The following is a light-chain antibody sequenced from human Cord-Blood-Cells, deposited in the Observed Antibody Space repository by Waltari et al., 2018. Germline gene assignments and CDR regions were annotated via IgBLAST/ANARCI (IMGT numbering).Light chain of an antibody. CDR2: GAS. Sequence: EIVMTQSPATLSVSPGDRATLSCRASQSVSSNLAWYQQKPGQAPRLLIYGASTRATGIPARFSGSGSGTEFTLTISSLQSEDFAVYDCQQYNDWPPMYSFGQGTKLEIK. J-gene: IGKJ2*03. CDR1: QSVSSN. CDR3: QQYNDWPPMYS. V-gene: IGKV3-15*01.